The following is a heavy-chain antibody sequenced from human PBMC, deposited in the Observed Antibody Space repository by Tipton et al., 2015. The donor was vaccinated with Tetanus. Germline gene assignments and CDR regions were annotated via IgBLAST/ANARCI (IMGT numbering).Heavy chain of an antibody. Sequence: SLRLSCGASGFTFGSYWMSWVRQAPGKGLEWVANIKQDGSEKNYADSVKGRFTISRDNAKNSLYLQMSSLRAEDSAVYYCATGDFWSGFYALFDYWGQGTLVTVSS. CDR1: GFTFGSYW. D-gene: IGHD3-3*01. CDR3: ATGDFWSGFYALFDY. V-gene: IGHV3-7*01. CDR2: IKQDGSEK. J-gene: IGHJ4*02.